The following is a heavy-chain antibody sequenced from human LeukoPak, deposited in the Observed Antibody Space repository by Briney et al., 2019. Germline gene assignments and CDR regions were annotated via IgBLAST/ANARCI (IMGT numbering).Heavy chain of an antibody. CDR1: GFTFSSYS. J-gene: IGHJ4*02. D-gene: IGHD1-26*01. CDR3: AKSGAPFIVGATSPFDY. CDR2: ISWNSGSI. V-gene: IGHV3-9*03. Sequence: PGGSLRLSCAASGFTFSSYSMNWVRQAPGKGQEWVSGISWNSGSIGYADSVKGRFTISRDNAKNSLYLQMNSLRAEDMALYYCAKSGAPFIVGATSPFDYWGQGTLVTVSS.